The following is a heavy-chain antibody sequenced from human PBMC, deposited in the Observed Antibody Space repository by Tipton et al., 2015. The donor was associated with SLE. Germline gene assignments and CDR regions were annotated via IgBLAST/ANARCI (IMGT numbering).Heavy chain of an antibody. CDR3: ARDNDGTDI. V-gene: IGHV4-59*11. J-gene: IGHJ3*02. CDR2: IYDSEST. D-gene: IGHD3-22*01. CDR1: GSPITRHY. Sequence: TLSLTCTISGSPITRHYWSWIRQPPGKGLEWIGYIYDSESTKFNPSLESRVTISPDLSNNQFSLRLTSVTAADTAVYYCARDNDGTDIWGQGTMVTVSS.